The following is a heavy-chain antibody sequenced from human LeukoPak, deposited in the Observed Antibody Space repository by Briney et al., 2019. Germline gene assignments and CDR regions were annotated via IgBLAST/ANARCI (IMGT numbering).Heavy chain of an antibody. Sequence: SETLSLTCAVYGGSFSGYYWSWIRQPPGKGLEWIGEINHSGSTNYNPSLKSRVTISVDTSKNQFSLKLSSVTAADTAVYYCARGFVVVPAAWYYYYMDVWGKGTTVTVSS. CDR3: ARGFVVVPAAWYYYYMDV. CDR1: GGSFSGYY. D-gene: IGHD2-2*01. CDR2: INHSGST. J-gene: IGHJ6*03. V-gene: IGHV4-34*01.